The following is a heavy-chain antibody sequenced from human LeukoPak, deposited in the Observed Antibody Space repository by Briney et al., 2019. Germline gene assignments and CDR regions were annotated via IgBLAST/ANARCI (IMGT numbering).Heavy chain of an antibody. V-gene: IGHV1-8*01. CDR3: ARDIVGATPDDY. J-gene: IGHJ4*02. Sequence: CINPNSGNTGYAQKFQGRVTMTRNTSISTAYMELSSLRSEDTAVYYCARDIVGATPDDYWGQGTLVTVSS. D-gene: IGHD1-26*01. CDR2: INPNSGNT.